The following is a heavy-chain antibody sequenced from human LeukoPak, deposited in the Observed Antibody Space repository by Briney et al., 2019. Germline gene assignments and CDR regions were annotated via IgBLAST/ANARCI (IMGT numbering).Heavy chain of an antibody. CDR2: SRNKANSYTT. CDR3: ARYTTVTGIDN. Sequence: GGSLRLSCAASGFTFSDHYMDWVRQAPGKGLEWVGRSRNKANSYTTEYAASVTGRFSISRDDSKNSLYLQMNSLKTEDTAVYYCARYTTVTGIDNWGPGTLVTVSS. J-gene: IGHJ4*02. D-gene: IGHD4-17*01. CDR1: GFTFSDHY. V-gene: IGHV3-72*01.